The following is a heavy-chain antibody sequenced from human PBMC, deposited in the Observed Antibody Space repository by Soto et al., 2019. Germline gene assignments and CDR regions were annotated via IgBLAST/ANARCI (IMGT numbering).Heavy chain of an antibody. CDR1: GYSFTAYY. CDR3: ARDFSGTNTLNFDF. J-gene: IGHJ4*02. D-gene: IGHD5-12*01. V-gene: IGHV1-2*02. CDR2: INPNTGGT. Sequence: ASVKVSCKASGYSFTAYYIHWVRQAPGQGLEWMGWINPNTGGTNYAQKFQGLVTMTRDTSVNTVFLEMSRLTSGDTAVYYCARDFSGTNTLNFDFWGQGALVTVSS.